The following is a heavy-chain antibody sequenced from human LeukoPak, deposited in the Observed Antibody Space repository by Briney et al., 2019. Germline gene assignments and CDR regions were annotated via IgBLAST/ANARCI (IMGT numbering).Heavy chain of an antibody. CDR3: ARERSSSWYVGYYMDV. CDR1: GFRFDDYA. V-gene: IGHV3-20*04. Sequence: PGRSLRLSCAASGFRFDDYAMHWVRQAPGKGLEWVSGINWNGGSTGYADSVKGRFTISRDNAKNSLYLQMNSLRAEDTALYYCARERSSSWYVGYYMDVWGKGTTVTVSS. J-gene: IGHJ6*03. D-gene: IGHD6-13*01. CDR2: INWNGGST.